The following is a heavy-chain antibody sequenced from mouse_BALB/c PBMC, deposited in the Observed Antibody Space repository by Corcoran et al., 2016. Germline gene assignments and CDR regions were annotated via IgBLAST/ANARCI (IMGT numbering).Heavy chain of an antibody. CDR3: AREVPGGNPFDY. J-gene: IGHJ2*01. V-gene: IGHV1S136*01. CDR1: GYTFTSYV. Sequence: EVQLQQSGPELVKPGASVKMSCTASGYTFTSYVMHWMKQKPGQGLEWIGYIYPYNDGTKYIEKFKGKATLTSDKSSSTAYMELSSLTSEDSAVCYCAREVPGGNPFDYWGQGTTLTVSS. CDR2: IYPYNDGT.